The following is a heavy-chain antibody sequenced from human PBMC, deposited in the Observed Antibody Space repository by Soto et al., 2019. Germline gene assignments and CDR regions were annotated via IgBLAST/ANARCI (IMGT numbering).Heavy chain of an antibody. CDR3: TPDYGGKSFGS. D-gene: IGHD2-15*01. CDR1: GFTFSHVW. V-gene: IGHV3-15*01. CDR2: IKSKDVGGTT. J-gene: IGHJ4*02. Sequence: SGFTFSHVWMVWVRQAPGKRQEWVGRIKSKDVGGTTDYAAPVKGRFFISRDDSKNTLYLQMNSLKTEDRGVCYGTPDYGGKSFGSWGQGDLVTVSS.